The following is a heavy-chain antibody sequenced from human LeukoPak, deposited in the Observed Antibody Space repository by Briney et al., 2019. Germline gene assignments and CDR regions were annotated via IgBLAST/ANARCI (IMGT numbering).Heavy chain of an antibody. CDR1: GGSFSGYY. CDR3: ARGLRRSSTSCYTYNWFDP. D-gene: IGHD2-2*02. V-gene: IGHV4-34*01. CDR2: INHSGST. J-gene: IGHJ5*02. Sequence: PSETLSLTCAVYGGSFSGYYWSWIRQPPGKGLEWIGEINHSGSTNYNPSLKSRVTISVDTSKNQFSLKLSSVTAADTAVYYCARGLRRSSTSCYTYNWFDPWGQGTLVTVSS.